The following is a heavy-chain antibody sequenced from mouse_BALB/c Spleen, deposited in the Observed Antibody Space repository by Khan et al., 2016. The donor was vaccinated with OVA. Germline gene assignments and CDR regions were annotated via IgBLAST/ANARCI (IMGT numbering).Heavy chain of an antibody. CDR1: GSTFTTYT. Sequence: QVQLQQSGAELARPGASVKMSCKASGSTFTTYTVHWVKQRPGQGLAWIGYINPSNGYTNYNQKFKDKSTLTADKSSSTAYMQLSSLTSDYSAVYYCAREGAYYRSDGWFSYWGQGTLVTVAA. V-gene: IGHV1-4*01. J-gene: IGHJ3*01. CDR2: INPSNGYT. D-gene: IGHD2-14*01. CDR3: AREGAYYRSDGWFSY.